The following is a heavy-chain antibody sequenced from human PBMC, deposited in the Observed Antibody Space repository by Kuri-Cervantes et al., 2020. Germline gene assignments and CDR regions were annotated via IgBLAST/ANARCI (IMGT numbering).Heavy chain of an antibody. V-gene: IGHV1-18*01. Sequence: ASVKVSCKASGYTFTSHGISWVRQAPGQGLEWMGWISAYNGNTNYAQKLQDRVTMTTDTSTSTAYMELRSLRSDDTAVYYCATASGYCSGGSCPNWGQGTLVTVSS. CDR3: ATASGYCSGGSCPN. CDR2: ISAYNGNT. D-gene: IGHD2-15*01. J-gene: IGHJ4*02. CDR1: GYTFTSHG.